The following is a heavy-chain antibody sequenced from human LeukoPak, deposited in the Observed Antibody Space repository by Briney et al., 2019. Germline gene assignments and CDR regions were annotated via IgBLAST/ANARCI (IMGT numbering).Heavy chain of an antibody. CDR1: GFTFSDYY. J-gene: IGHJ4*02. CDR2: ISSSGSTI. Sequence: GGSLRLSCAASGFTFSDYYMSWIRQAPGKGLEWVSYISSSGSTIYYADSVKGRFTISRDNAKNSLYLQMNSLRAEDTAVYYCARDRAVFGVVIKSLDYWAREPWSPSPQ. D-gene: IGHD3-3*01. CDR3: ARDRAVFGVVIKSLDY. V-gene: IGHV3-11*01.